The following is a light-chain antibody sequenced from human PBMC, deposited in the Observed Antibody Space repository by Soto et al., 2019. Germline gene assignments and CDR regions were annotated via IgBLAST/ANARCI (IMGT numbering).Light chain of an antibody. CDR1: QSFSTW. Sequence: DIQMTQSPSTLSVSVGDRVTITCRASQSFSTWLAWYQQKPGKAPKLLIYRPSILKNGVPSRFSGSGSGQEFTLKITSLQPDDFATYSSQEYNLSPYTFGQGTKLEIK. CDR3: QEYNLSPYT. CDR2: RPS. J-gene: IGKJ2*01. V-gene: IGKV1-5*03.